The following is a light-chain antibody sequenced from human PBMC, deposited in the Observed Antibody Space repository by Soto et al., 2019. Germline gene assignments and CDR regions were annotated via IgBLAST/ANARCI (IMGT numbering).Light chain of an antibody. CDR2: KAS. V-gene: IGKV1-5*03. CDR3: QQYSHYRSYT. CDR1: QSINSW. J-gene: IGKJ2*01. Sequence: DIQMTQSPSTLSASVGDRVTITCRASQSINSWLAWYQQKAGKPPKLLVYKASALESGVPSRFSGSGFGTEFTLTISSLQPDDSATYYCQQYSHYRSYTFGQGTKLEIK.